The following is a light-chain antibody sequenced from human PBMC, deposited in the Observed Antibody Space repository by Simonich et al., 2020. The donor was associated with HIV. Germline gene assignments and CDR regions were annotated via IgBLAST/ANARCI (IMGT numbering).Light chain of an antibody. CDR2: VVT. CDR1: SSDVGGYNY. CDR3: SSYTSSSTWV. J-gene: IGLJ3*02. Sequence: QSALTQPASVSGSPGQSITISCTGTSSDVGGYNYVSCYQQHPGKAPKLIIYVVTNRPSGVSNRFSGSKSGNTASLTISGLQAEDEADYYCSSYTSSSTWVFGGGTKLTVL. V-gene: IGLV2-14*03.